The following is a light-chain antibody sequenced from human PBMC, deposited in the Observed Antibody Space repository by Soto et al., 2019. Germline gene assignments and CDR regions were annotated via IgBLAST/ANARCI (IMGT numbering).Light chain of an antibody. Sequence: DIQLTQSPSFLSASVGDRVTITCRASQGISSYLAWYQQKPGKAPNLLIYAASSLRSGVPSRFSGSGSGTHFTLTINSLQAEDSATYFCLQNYTYPWTFGQGTKVDIK. CDR3: LQNYTYPWT. J-gene: IGKJ1*01. CDR2: AAS. V-gene: IGKV1-9*01. CDR1: QGISSY.